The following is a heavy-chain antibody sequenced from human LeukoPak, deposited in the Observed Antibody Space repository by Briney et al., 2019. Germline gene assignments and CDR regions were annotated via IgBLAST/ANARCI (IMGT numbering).Heavy chain of an antibody. Sequence: GRSLRLSCAASGFTFSSYAMHWVRQAPGKGLEWVAVISYDGSNKYYADSVKGRFTISRDNSKNTLYLQMNSLRAEDTAVYYCARYSSPIVVVVAATINDGAFDIWGQGTMVTVSS. CDR2: ISYDGSNK. CDR1: GFTFSSYA. J-gene: IGHJ3*02. V-gene: IGHV3-30-3*01. CDR3: ARYSSPIVVVVAATINDGAFDI. D-gene: IGHD2-15*01.